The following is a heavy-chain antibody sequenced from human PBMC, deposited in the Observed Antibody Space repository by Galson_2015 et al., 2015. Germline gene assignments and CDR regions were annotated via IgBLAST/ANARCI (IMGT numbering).Heavy chain of an antibody. CDR2: ISGSGGST. Sequence: SLRLSCAASGFTFSSYAMSWVRRAPGKGLEWVSAISGSGGSTYYADSVKGRFTISRDNSKNTLYLQMNSLRAEDTAVYYCAKVTVRFLEEGGYFDYWGQGTLVTVSS. CDR3: AKVTVRFLEEGGYFDY. V-gene: IGHV3-23*01. J-gene: IGHJ4*02. D-gene: IGHD3-3*01. CDR1: GFTFSSYA.